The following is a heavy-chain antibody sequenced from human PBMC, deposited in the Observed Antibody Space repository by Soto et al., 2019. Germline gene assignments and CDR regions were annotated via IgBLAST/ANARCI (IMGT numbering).Heavy chain of an antibody. Sequence: GASVKVSCKASGYTFVDYALHWVRQAPGQGLEWVGWMNPQTGNIKYSHKFEDRVSITRDTATSTAYMELRGLRSEDTAVYFCTREAVVAENWFDPWGQGTLVTVSS. J-gene: IGHJ5*02. D-gene: IGHD3-22*01. CDR2: MNPQTGNI. V-gene: IGHV1-3*01. CDR1: GYTFVDYA. CDR3: TREAVVAENWFDP.